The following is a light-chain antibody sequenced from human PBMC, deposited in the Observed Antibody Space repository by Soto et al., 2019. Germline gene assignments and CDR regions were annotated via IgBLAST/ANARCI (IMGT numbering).Light chain of an antibody. CDR2: DVS. J-gene: IGLJ1*01. Sequence: QPVLTQPASGSGSPGQSSTISCTGTSSDVGGYNYVSWYQQRPGKAPKLMIYDVSNRPSGVSNRFSGSKSGNTASLTISGLQAEDEADYYCSSYTSSSSYVFGTGTKVTVL. CDR1: SSDVGGYNY. CDR3: SSYTSSSSYV. V-gene: IGLV2-14*01.